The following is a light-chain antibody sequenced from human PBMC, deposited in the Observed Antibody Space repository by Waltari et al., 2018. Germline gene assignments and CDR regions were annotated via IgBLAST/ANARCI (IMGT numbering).Light chain of an antibody. CDR1: QSVSLAF. J-gene: IGKJ1*01. CDR2: GAS. V-gene: IGKV3-20*01. Sequence: EIVLTQSPGTLSLSPGERATLSCRASQSVSLAFAWYQQRPGQAPRLLIYGASSRATGIPDRFSGSGSGTDFSLTISRLEPEEFAVYYCQNYVRLPATFGQGTKVEIK. CDR3: QNYVRLPAT.